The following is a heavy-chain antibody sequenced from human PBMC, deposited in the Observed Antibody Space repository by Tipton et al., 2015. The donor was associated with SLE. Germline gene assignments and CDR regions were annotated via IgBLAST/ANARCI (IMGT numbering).Heavy chain of an antibody. CDR1: GDTISDHY. V-gene: IGHV4-59*11. CDR2: ISYSGST. CDR3: ARDSAVNFWYFDL. J-gene: IGHJ2*01. Sequence: TLSLTCTVSGDTISDHYWSWIRQPPGKGLEWIGYISYSGSTNYSPSLKSRVTISLDTSKTQFSLKLRSVTAADTAMYYCARDSAVNFWYFDLWGRGTLVTVSS.